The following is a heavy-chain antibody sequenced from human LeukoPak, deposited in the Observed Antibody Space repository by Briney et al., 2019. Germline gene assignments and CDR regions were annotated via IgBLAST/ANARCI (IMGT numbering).Heavy chain of an antibody. CDR2: IVIANGNT. CDR1: GFTFARSA. Sequence: TSLKVSGKASGFTFARSAVECERLARGQRSEEIGLIVIANGNTNYAQKFQERLTITRDMSTSTAYMELSSLRSEDTAVYYCALIGAIDSWGQGTLVTVSS. V-gene: IGHV1-58*01. CDR3: ALIGAIDS. J-gene: IGHJ4*02.